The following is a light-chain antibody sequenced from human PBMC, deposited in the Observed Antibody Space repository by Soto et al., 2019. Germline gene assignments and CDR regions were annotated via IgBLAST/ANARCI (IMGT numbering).Light chain of an antibody. Sequence: DFQMTQSPSTLSASVGDRVTITCRASQNIRSRLAWFQQKPGKAPKLLIYDASSLESEVPQRFSGSGSGTEFTLTISSLQTDDFSTYYCQQYHSYWPFGQGTKVE. J-gene: IGKJ1*01. CDR2: DAS. CDR3: QQYHSYWP. CDR1: QNIRSR. V-gene: IGKV1-5*01.